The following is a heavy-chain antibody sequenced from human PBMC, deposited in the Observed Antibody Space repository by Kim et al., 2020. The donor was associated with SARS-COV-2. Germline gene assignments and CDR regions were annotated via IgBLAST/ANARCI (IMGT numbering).Heavy chain of an antibody. CDR2: ISYDGSNK. CDR3: AKDLFNMATDHDYDY. V-gene: IGHV3-30*18. J-gene: IGHJ4*01. Sequence: GGSLRLSCAASGFTFSSYGMHWVRQAPGKGLEWVAVISYDGSNKYYADSVKGRFTISIDNSKNTLYLQMNSLRAEDTAVYYFAKDLFNMATDHDYDYWG. D-gene: IGHD5-12*01. CDR1: GFTFSSYG.